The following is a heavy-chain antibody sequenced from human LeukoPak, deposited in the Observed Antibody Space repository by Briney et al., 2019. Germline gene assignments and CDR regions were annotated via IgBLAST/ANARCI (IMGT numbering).Heavy chain of an antibody. J-gene: IGHJ3*02. Sequence: GGSLRLSCAASGFTFSSYSMNWVRQAPGKGLEWVSSISSSSSYIYYADSVKGRFTISRDNAKNSLYLQMNSLRAEDTAVYYCARDRQRAAAGMGAFDIWGQGTMVTLSS. D-gene: IGHD6-13*01. CDR3: ARDRQRAAAGMGAFDI. CDR1: GFTFSSYS. CDR2: ISSSSSYI. V-gene: IGHV3-21*01.